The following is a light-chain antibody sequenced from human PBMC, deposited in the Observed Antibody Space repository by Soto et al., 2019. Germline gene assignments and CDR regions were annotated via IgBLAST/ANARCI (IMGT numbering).Light chain of an antibody. CDR2: DAS. Sequence: AIRMTQSPSSLSASTGDRVTITCRASQGISSYLAWYQQKPGKVPKLLIYDASSLQTGVPSRFSGSGSGTDFSLTISSLQPEDFATYYCQQSYSTPPWTFGQGTKVDIK. V-gene: IGKV1-8*01. CDR1: QGISSY. CDR3: QQSYSTPPWT. J-gene: IGKJ1*01.